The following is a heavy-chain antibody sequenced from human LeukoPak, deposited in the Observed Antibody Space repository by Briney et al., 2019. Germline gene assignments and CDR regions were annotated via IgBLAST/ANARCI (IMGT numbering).Heavy chain of an antibody. D-gene: IGHD2/OR15-2a*01. J-gene: IGHJ1*01. CDR3: ATNLIGAGEYFQQ. CDR1: GLRFSDYY. Sequence: GGSLRLSCAASGLRFSDYYVSWIRQAPGKGLQWVSYISSGGDIMHYADSVKGRFTSSRDNAKNSGHLEMNSLGAQDTAVYYCATNLIGAGEYFQQWGQGTLVTVSS. V-gene: IGHV3-11*01. CDR2: ISSGGDIM.